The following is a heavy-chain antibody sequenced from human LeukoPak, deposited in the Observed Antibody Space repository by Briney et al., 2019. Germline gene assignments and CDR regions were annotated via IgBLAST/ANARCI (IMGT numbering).Heavy chain of an antibody. CDR3: ARDRTHYYDSSGYYSRWEY. CDR2: INPNSGGT. CDR1: GYTFTGYY. V-gene: IGHV1-2*02. J-gene: IGHJ4*02. D-gene: IGHD3-22*01. Sequence: ASVKVSCKASGYTFTGYYMHWVRQAPGQGLEWMGWINPNSGGTNYAQKFQGRVTMTRDTSISTACMELSRLRSDDTAVYYCARDRTHYYDSSGYYSRWEYWGQGALVTVSS.